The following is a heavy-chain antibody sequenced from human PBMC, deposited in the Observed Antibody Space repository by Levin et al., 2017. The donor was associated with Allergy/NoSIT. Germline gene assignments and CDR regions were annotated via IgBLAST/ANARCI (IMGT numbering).Heavy chain of an antibody. J-gene: IGHJ6*02. CDR1: GGSISSGGYY. V-gene: IGHV4-31*03. CDR3: ARDSYGSGSYYPSYYYGMDV. CDR2: IYYSGST. D-gene: IGHD3-10*01. Sequence: SETLSLTCTVSGGSISSGGYYWSWIRQHPGKGLEWIGYIYYSGSTYYNPSLKSRVTISVDTSKNQFSLKLSSVTAADTAVYYCARDSYGSGSYYPSYYYGMDVWGQGTTVTVSS.